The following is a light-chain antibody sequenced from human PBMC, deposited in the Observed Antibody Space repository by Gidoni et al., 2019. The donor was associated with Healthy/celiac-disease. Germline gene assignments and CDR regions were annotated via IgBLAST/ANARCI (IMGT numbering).Light chain of an antibody. J-gene: IGKJ3*01. CDR1: QSVSSY. Sequence: EIVLTQSPATLSLSPGERATLSCRASQSVSSYLAWYQQKPGQAPRLLIYDAPNRATGIPARFSGSGSGTDFTLTISSLEPEDFAVYYCQQRSNGLFTFGPGTKVDIK. CDR2: DAP. CDR3: QQRSNGLFT. V-gene: IGKV3-11*01.